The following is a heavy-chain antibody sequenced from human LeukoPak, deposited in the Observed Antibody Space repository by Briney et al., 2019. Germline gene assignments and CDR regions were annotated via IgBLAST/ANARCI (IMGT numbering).Heavy chain of an antibody. J-gene: IGHJ3*02. CDR1: GYTFTSYD. D-gene: IGHD4-23*01. CDR2: MNPNSGNT. V-gene: IGHV1-8*03. CDR3: AKDIAHHDYGGRDAFDI. Sequence: GASVKVSCKASGYTFTSYDINWVRQATGQGLEWMGWMNPNSGNTGYAQKFQGRVTITRNTSISTAYMELSSLRSEDTAVYYCAKDIAHHDYGGRDAFDIWGQGTMVTVSS.